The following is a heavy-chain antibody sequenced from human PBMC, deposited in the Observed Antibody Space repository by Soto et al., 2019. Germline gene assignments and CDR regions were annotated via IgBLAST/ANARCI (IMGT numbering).Heavy chain of an antibody. CDR1: GFTFSSYG. V-gene: IGHV3-30*18. J-gene: IGHJ6*02. CDR2: ISYDGSNK. Sequence: QVQLVESGGGVVQPGRSLRLSCAASGFTFSSYGMHWVRQAPGKGLEWVAVISYDGSNKYYADSVKGRFTISRDNSKNTLYLQMNSLRAEDTAVYYCAKDLNYYYYGMAVWGQGTTVTVSS. CDR3: AKDLNYYYYGMAV.